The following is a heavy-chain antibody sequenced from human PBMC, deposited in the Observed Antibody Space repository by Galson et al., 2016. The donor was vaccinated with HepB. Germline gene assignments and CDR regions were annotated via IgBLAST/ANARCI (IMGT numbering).Heavy chain of an antibody. Sequence: SETLSLTCTVSGGSISSSSYYWGWIRQPPGKGLEWIGTIFYSGTTYYKPSLKGRVTISVDTSKNHFSLKLSSVTAADTAVYYCARGAVRVGDFWGGTQDYYAMDVWGQGTTVTVSS. D-gene: IGHD3-3*01. CDR2: IFYSGTT. CDR3: ARGAVRVGDFWGGTQDYYAMDV. J-gene: IGHJ6*02. V-gene: IGHV4-39*07. CDR1: GGSISSSSYY.